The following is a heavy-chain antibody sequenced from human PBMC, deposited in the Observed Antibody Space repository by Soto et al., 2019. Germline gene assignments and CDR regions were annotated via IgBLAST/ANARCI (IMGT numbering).Heavy chain of an antibody. CDR2: ITGGSGNT. CDR3: ARNLGTTPYNYLAMDV. D-gene: IGHD7-27*01. Sequence: QGQLVQSGAEVRKPGASVKVSCKASGYSFTTYSVHWVRQAPGQGLEWRGWITGGSGNTRYSQSLQGRVTITRDSSAGTAYLELSSLRSEDTAVYYCARNLGTTPYNYLAMDVWGRGTSVTVS. CDR1: GYSFTTYS. J-gene: IGHJ6*02. V-gene: IGHV1-3*01.